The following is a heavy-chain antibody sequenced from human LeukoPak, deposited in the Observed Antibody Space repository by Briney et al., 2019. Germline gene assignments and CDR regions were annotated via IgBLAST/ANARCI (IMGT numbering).Heavy chain of an antibody. J-gene: IGHJ4*02. V-gene: IGHV4-31*03. Sequence: SETLSLTCTVSGGSISSGGYYWSWIRQHPGKGLEWIGYIYYSGSTYYNPSLKSRVTISVDTSKNQFSLKLSSVTAADTAVYSCARVRCPSGFLADYGGQEPLVPVPS. CDR2: IYYSGST. CDR1: GGSISSGGYY. CDR3: ARVRCPSGFLADY. D-gene: IGHD6-19*01.